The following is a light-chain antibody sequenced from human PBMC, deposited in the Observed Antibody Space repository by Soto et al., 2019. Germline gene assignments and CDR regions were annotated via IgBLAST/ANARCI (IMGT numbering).Light chain of an antibody. CDR3: HQYGSSPFT. V-gene: IGKV3-20*01. CDR2: GAS. J-gene: IGKJ3*01. CDR1: QPVSANY. Sequence: VVLTQSPATLSLSPGERATLSCRANQPVSANYLAWYQQKPGQAPRLLIYGASSRATGIPDRFSGSGSGTDFTLTISRPEPEDFAVFYCHQYGSSPFTFGPGTKVDIK.